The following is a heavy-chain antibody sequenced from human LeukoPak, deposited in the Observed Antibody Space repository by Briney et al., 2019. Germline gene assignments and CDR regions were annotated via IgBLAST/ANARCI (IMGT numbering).Heavy chain of an antibody. J-gene: IGHJ3*02. CDR2: IYYSGST. V-gene: IGHV4-59*01. D-gene: IGHD2-15*01. CDR3: ARIRRGGLDAFDI. CDR1: GGSISSYY. Sequence: SETLSLTCTVSGGSISSYYWSWIRQPPGKGLEWIGYIYYSGSTNYNPSLKSRVTISVDTSKNQFSLKLSSVTAADTAVYYCARIRRGGLDAFDIWGQGTMVTVSS.